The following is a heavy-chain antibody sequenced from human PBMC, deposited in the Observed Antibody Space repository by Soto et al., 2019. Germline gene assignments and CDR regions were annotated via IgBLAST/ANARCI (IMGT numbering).Heavy chain of an antibody. D-gene: IGHD3-10*02. CDR3: ARLLGSLFSDRRKSTYGMDV. CDR1: GFTLSSYD. V-gene: IGHV3-13*01. J-gene: IGHJ6*02. Sequence: PGGALRLSCGASGFTLSSYDMHWVRQATGKSLEWVSAIGTAGDTYYPGSVKGRFTISRENAKNSLYLQMNSLRAEDTAVYYCARLLGSLFSDRRKSTYGMDVWGQGTTVTVSS. CDR2: IGTAGDT.